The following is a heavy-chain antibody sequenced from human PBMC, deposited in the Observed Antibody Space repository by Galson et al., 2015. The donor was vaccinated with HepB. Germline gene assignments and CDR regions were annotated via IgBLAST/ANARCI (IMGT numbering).Heavy chain of an antibody. Sequence: QSGAEVKKPGASVKVSCKASGYTFPIYGINWVRQAPGKGLEWMGWISAYNGNTNYAQKLQGRVTMTTDTDTSIAYMELRSLRSDDTAVYYCARSGYCSGGGCPTTLFYSFYGMDVWGQGTTVTVSS. V-gene: IGHV1-18*01. CDR1: GYTFPIYG. D-gene: IGHD2-15*01. J-gene: IGHJ6*02. CDR3: ARSGYCSGGGCPTTLFYSFYGMDV. CDR2: ISAYNGNT.